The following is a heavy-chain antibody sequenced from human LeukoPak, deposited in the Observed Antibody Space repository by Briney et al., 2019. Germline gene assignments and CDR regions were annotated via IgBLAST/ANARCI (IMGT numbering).Heavy chain of an antibody. D-gene: IGHD3-22*01. CDR1: GGTFSTYT. J-gene: IGHJ4*02. V-gene: IGHV1-69*04. CDR2: IIPILGIA. CDR3: ARESDSSGQFDY. Sequence: SVKVSCKASGGTFSTYTITWVRQAPGQGLEWMGRIIPILGIANYEQKFQGRVTITADKSTGTAYMQLSSLRSEDTAIYYCARESDSSGQFDYWGQGTLVTVSS.